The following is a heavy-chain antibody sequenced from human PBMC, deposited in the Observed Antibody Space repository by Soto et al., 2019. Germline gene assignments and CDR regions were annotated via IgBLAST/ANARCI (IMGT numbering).Heavy chain of an antibody. Sequence: TSETLSLTCTVSGGSINTFYWSWVRQPAGKGLEWIGRIFSSGSTSFNPSLESRVAMSVDTSKNHFSLNLSSVTAADMAAYYCAREGSYSAYNFAHGIQLWSFDFWGQGALVTVS. D-gene: IGHD5-12*01. CDR1: GGSINTFY. V-gene: IGHV4-4*07. CDR2: IFSSGST. J-gene: IGHJ4*02. CDR3: AREGSYSAYNFAHGIQLWSFDF.